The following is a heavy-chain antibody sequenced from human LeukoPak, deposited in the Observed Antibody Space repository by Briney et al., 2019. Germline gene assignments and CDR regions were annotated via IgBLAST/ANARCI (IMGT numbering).Heavy chain of an antibody. CDR1: GYTFTGYY. CDR2: VDPGDGET. J-gene: IGHJ4*02. CDR3: ATGFGYYFDY. V-gene: IGHV1-69-2*01. D-gene: IGHD3-10*01. Sequence: ASVKVSCKASGYTFTGYYMHWVQQAPGKGLEWMGLVDPGDGETIYAEKFQGRVTITADTSTDTAYMELSSLRSEDTAVYYCATGFGYYFDYWGQGTLVTVSS.